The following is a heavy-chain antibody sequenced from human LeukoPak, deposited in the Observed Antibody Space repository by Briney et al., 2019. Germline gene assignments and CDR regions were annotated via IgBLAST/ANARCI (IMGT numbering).Heavy chain of an antibody. Sequence: GGSLRLSCAASGFSFTDYSMNWVRQAPGKGLEWVSSITSGSSNIYYADAVKSRFTNSRNNAKNSLYLQVNGLRAEDTAVKYCASWEIRGGYYYMDVWGKGTTVTVSS. D-gene: IGHD1-26*01. V-gene: IGHV3-21*01. CDR2: ITSGSSNI. CDR3: ASWEIRGGYYYMDV. J-gene: IGHJ6*03. CDR1: GFSFTDYS.